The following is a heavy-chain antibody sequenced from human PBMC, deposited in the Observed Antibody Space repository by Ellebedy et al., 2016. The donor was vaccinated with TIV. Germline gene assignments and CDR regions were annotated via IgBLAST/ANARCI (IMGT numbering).Heavy chain of an antibody. CDR3: ARDLWFGDFPAKDYYYGMDV. V-gene: IGHV4-4*02. Sequence: SETLSLXXAVSGGSISSSNWWSWVRQPPGKGLEWIGEIYHSGSTNYNPSLKSRVTISVDTSKNQFSLKLSSVTAADTAVYYCARDLWFGDFPAKDYYYGMDVWGQGTTVTVSS. J-gene: IGHJ6*02. CDR2: IYHSGST. CDR1: GGSISSSNW. D-gene: IGHD3-10*01.